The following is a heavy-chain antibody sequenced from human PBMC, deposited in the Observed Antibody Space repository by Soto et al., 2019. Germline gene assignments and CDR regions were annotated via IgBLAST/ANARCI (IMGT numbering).Heavy chain of an antibody. Sequence: GGSLRLSCAASGFTFSSYGMHWVRQAPGKGLEWVAVISYDGSNKYYADSVKGRFTISRDNSKNTLYLQMNSLRAEDTAVYYCANLLGGITGPEEYWGQGTLVTVSS. CDR3: ANLLGGITGPEEY. CDR2: ISYDGSNK. D-gene: IGHD1-20*01. CDR1: GFTFSSYG. J-gene: IGHJ4*02. V-gene: IGHV3-30*18.